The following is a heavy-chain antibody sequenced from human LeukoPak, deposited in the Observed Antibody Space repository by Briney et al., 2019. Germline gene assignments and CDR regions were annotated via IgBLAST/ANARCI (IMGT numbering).Heavy chain of an antibody. CDR2: ISSSSSTI. CDR1: GFTFSSYS. CDR3: AREDCTIGAVCSSLLAH. Sequence: PGGSLRLSCAASGFTFSSYSMNWVRQAPGKGLEWVSYISSSSSTIYYADSVKGRFTISRDNAKNTLYLQMNNLRAEDTAVYYCAREDCTIGAVCSSLLAHWGRGPLVTVSS. V-gene: IGHV3-48*04. D-gene: IGHD2-8*01. J-gene: IGHJ4*02.